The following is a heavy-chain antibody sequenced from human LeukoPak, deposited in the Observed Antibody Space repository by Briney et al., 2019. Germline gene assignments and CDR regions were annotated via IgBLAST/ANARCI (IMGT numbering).Heavy chain of an antibody. CDR2: LSSGGLTI. Sequence: YLSSGGLTIFYADSVKGRFTISRDNTKNSIFLDMTNLRAEDTAVYYCARDLDYGDYIDFWGQGTLVAVSS. CDR3: ARDLDYGDYIDF. D-gene: IGHD4/OR15-4a*01. J-gene: IGHJ4*02. V-gene: IGHV3-48*03.